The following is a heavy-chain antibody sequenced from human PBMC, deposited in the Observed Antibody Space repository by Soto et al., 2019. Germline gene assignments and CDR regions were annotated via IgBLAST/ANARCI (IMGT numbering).Heavy chain of an antibody. CDR1: GGFVTSGSYY. CDR2: MSHSGGT. Sequence: QVQLQQWGAGLLKPSETLSLTCAVYGGFVTSGSYYWSWIRQPPGKGLEWIGEMSHSGGTHFNPSINSRVTISVDTSKNQFTLKMSSVTAADTALYYCARVERGTATTVVDAFDIWGPGTMVTVSS. D-gene: IGHD1-1*01. CDR3: ARVERGTATTVVDAFDI. V-gene: IGHV4-34*01. J-gene: IGHJ3*02.